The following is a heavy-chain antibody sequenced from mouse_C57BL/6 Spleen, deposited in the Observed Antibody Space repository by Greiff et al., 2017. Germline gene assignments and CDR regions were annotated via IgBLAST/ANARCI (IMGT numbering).Heavy chain of an antibody. CDR2: IRLKSDNYAT. Sequence: EVQLVESGGGLVQPGGSMKLSCVASGFTFSNYWMNWVRQSPEKGLEWVAQIRLKSDNYATHYAESVKGRFTISRDDSKSSVYLQMNNLRAEDTGIYYCTGHTPYYFDYWGQGTTLTVSS. D-gene: IGHD5-1-1*01. CDR1: GFTFSNYW. V-gene: IGHV6-3*01. J-gene: IGHJ2*01. CDR3: TGHTPYYFDY.